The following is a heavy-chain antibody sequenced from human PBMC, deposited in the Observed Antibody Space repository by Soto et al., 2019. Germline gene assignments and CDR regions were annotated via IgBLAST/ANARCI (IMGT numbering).Heavy chain of an antibody. CDR2: IYYSGST. V-gene: IGHV4-59*01. Sequence: SETLSLTCTVSGGSISSYYWSWIRQPPGKGLEWIGYIYYSGSTNYNPSLKSRVTISVDTSKNQFSLKLSSVTAADTAVYYCARVTSQDYYYYMDVWGKGTTVTVSS. CDR1: GGSISSYY. CDR3: ARVTSQDYYYYMDV. J-gene: IGHJ6*03.